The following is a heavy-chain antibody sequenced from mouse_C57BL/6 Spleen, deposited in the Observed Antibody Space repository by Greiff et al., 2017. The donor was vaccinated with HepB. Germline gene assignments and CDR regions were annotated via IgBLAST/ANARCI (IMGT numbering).Heavy chain of an antibody. CDR1: GYTFTDYY. V-gene: IGHV1-75*01. CDR2: IFPGSGST. CDR3: ARFHYSNYGYFDV. J-gene: IGHJ1*03. Sequence: VQLQQSGPELVKPGASVKISCKASGYTFTDYYINWVKQRPGQGLEWIGWIFPGSGSTYYNEKFKGKATLTVDKSSSTAYMLLSSLTSEDSAVYFCARFHYSNYGYFDVWGTGTTVTVSS. D-gene: IGHD2-5*01.